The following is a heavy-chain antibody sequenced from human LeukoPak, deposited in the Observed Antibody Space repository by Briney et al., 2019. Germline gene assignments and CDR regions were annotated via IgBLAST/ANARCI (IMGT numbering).Heavy chain of an antibody. CDR2: IIAILDTA. D-gene: IGHD5-12*01. J-gene: IGHJ5*02. V-gene: IGHV1-69*08. Sequence: SVKVSCKASGGXFSDYSIIWVRQAPGQGLEWMGRIIAILDTAHYAQKFQGRFTITADKSTTTVYMELSSLRSDDTAVYYCVRSGYDYDWFDPWGQGTLVTVSS. CDR1: GGXFSDYS. CDR3: VRSGYDYDWFDP.